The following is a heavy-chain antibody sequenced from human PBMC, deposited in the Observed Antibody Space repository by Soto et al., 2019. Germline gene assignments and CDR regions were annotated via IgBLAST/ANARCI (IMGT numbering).Heavy chain of an antibody. V-gene: IGHV1-69*13. CDR2: FVLMFGSE. CDR3: AREDDTTGHYSWFDP. CDR1: GTTFDRFT. D-gene: IGHD1-1*01. J-gene: IGHJ5*02. Sequence: GAPVKVSCKPSGTTFDRFTFKWVRQAPGQGLEWMGGFVLMFGSESIAQRFQGRLRINADASGGTGYMELSDLRYEDTAIYFCAREDDTTGHYSWFDPWGPGPLVTVSS.